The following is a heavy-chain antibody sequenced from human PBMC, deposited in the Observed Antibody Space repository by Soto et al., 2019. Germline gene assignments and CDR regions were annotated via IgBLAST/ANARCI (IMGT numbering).Heavy chain of an antibody. Sequence: PGGSLRLSCAASGFTFSSYEMNWVRQAPGKGLEWVSYISSSGSTIYYADSVKGRFTISRDNAKNSLYLQMNSLRAEDTAVYYCARDPPAGQFDYWGQGTLVTVSS. CDR3: ARDPPAGQFDY. CDR2: ISSSGSTI. J-gene: IGHJ4*02. V-gene: IGHV3-48*03. CDR1: GFTFSSYE.